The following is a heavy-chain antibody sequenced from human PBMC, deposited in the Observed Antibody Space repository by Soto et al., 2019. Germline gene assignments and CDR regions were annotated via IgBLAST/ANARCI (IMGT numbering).Heavy chain of an antibody. CDR1: GFTFSSYA. CDR3: ATRGSGSYYDY. J-gene: IGHJ4*02. V-gene: IGHV3-23*01. CDR2: ISGSGGST. D-gene: IGHD1-26*01. Sequence: EVQLLESGGGLVQPGGSLRLSCAASGFTFSSYAMRWVCQAPGKGLEWVSAISGSGGSTYYADSVKGRFTISRDNSKNTLYLQMNSLRHEDTAVYYCATRGSGSYYDYWGQGTLVTVSS.